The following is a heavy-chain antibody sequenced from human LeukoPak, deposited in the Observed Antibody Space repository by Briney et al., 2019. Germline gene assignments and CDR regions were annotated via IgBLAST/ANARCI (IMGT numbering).Heavy chain of an antibody. J-gene: IGHJ6*02. Sequence: GGSLRLSCAASGFTFSSYGMHWVRQAPGKGLEWVAVISYDGGNKYYADSVKGRFTISRDNSKNTLYLQMNSLRAEDTAVYYCAKDLAYSYGYYYYGMDVWGQGTTVTVSS. CDR1: GFTFSSYG. V-gene: IGHV3-30*18. CDR3: AKDLAYSYGYYYYGMDV. CDR2: ISYDGGNK. D-gene: IGHD5-18*01.